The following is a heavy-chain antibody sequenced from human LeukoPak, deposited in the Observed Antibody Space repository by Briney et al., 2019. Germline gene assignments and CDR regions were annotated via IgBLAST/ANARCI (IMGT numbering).Heavy chain of an antibody. CDR3: ALRGDEMVEGSDY. CDR1: GFTFNPYA. Sequence: GGSLRLSCSATGFTFNPYAMSWVRQAPGKGLEWVSAISTSGASTYYADSVKGRFTISRDNSKNTLYLQMNSLRAEDTAVYYCALRGDEMVEGSDYWGQGTLVTVSS. D-gene: IGHD5-24*01. J-gene: IGHJ4*02. V-gene: IGHV3-23*01. CDR2: ISTSGAST.